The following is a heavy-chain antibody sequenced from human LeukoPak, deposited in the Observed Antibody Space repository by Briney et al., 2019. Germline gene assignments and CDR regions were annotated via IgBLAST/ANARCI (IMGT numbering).Heavy chain of an antibody. V-gene: IGHV4-59*01. Sequence: SETLSLTCTVSGGSISSYYWSWIRQPPGKGLEWIGYIYYSGSTNYNPSLKSRVIISVDTSKNQFSLKLSSVTAADTAVYYCARGRYSSSSYWFDPWGQGTLVTVSS. CDR2: IYYSGST. CDR3: ARGRYSSSSYWFDP. J-gene: IGHJ5*02. CDR1: GGSISSYY. D-gene: IGHD6-13*01.